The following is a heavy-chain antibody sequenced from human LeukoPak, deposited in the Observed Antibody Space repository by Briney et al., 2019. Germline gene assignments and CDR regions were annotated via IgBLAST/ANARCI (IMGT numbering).Heavy chain of an antibody. CDR1: GFTFSSYG. V-gene: IGHV3-30*18. CDR3: VKLGGGYSYGYSGEVTDY. Sequence: GGSLRLSCAASGFTFSSYGMHWVRQAPGKGLEWVAVISYDGSNKYYADSVKGRFTISRDNSKNTLYLQMNSLRAEDTAVYYCVKLGGGYSYGYSGEVTDYWGQGTLVTVSS. CDR2: ISYDGSNK. D-gene: IGHD5-18*01. J-gene: IGHJ4*02.